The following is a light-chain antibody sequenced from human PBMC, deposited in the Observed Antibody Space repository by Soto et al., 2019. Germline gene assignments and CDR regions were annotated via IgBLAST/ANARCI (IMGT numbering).Light chain of an antibody. CDR2: DAS. V-gene: IGKV3-20*01. CDR1: QSVNSNY. Sequence: EIVLTQSPGTLSLSPGERATLSCRASQSVNSNYLAWYQQNPGQAPRLLIYDASTRASGIPDRFSGGGSGTDFTLTISRLEPEDFAVYYCQQFGSYPLTFGGGTKVDIK. CDR3: QQFGSYPLT. J-gene: IGKJ4*01.